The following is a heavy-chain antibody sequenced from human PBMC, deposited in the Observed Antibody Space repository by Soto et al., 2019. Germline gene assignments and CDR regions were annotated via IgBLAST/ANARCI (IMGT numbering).Heavy chain of an antibody. V-gene: IGHV3-23*01. D-gene: IGHD3-22*01. Sequence: EVQLLESGGGLERPGGSLRLSCAASGFTFSNYAMSWVRQAPGKGLEWVSAISGSGANTYYADSVKGRFTISRDSSKNTLYLQMNGLRAEDTAVYYCAKDSIPNSSGAAGYFDYWGQGTLVTVSS. CDR2: ISGSGANT. CDR3: AKDSIPNSSGAAGYFDY. J-gene: IGHJ4*02. CDR1: GFTFSNYA.